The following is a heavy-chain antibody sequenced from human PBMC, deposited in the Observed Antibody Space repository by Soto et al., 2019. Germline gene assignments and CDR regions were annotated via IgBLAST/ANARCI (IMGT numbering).Heavy chain of an antibody. D-gene: IGHD6-13*01. CDR3: ARHRAAAGNYYSGMDV. Sequence: GEALKISCKGSGYNFNNYWIAWARQMPGKGLEWMGIFNPADSDIRYSPSVQGQVTISVDKSISTAYLQWSSLRASDTAIYFCARHRAAAGNYYSGMDVWGQGTTVTVSS. CDR2: FNPADSDI. V-gene: IGHV5-51*01. J-gene: IGHJ6*02. CDR1: GYNFNNYW.